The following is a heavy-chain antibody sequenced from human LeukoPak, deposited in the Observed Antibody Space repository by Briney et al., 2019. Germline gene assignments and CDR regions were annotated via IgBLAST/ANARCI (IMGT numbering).Heavy chain of an antibody. Sequence: GGSLRLSCAASGFTYSSFSMNWVRQAPGKGLEWVSSISSSSSYIYYADSVKGRFTVSRDNARRSLYLQINSLRAEDTAVYYYSRDLGGFGHYNFLSGSDYWGQGALVTVSS. D-gene: IGHD3-3*01. J-gene: IGHJ4*02. CDR1: GFTYSSFS. CDR3: SRDLGGFGHYNFLSGSDY. CDR2: ISSSSSYI. V-gene: IGHV3-21*01.